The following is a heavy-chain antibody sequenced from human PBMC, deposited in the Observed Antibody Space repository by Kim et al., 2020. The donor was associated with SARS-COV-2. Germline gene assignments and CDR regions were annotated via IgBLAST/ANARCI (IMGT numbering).Heavy chain of an antibody. Sequence: GGSLRLSCAASTITFRSYWMSWVRQAPGKGLEWVANIKEDESETYYVDSVKGRFTISRDSAKNLLYLQMNSLRAEDTAVYYCARERYSGNHLNYYYGMDVWGQGTTVTVSS. V-gene: IGHV3-7*01. CDR1: TITFRSYW. J-gene: IGHJ6*02. CDR3: ARERYSGNHLNYYYGMDV. CDR2: IKEDESET. D-gene: IGHD5-12*01.